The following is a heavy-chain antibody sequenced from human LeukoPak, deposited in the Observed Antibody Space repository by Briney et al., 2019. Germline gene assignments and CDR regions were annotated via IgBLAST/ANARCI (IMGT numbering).Heavy chain of an antibody. J-gene: IGHJ6*03. CDR1: RYTLTGYY. CDR2: INPKRGGT. D-gene: IGHD1-26*01. CDR3: ARAGARHYYYYMDV. Sequence: ASLKVSSEASRYTLTGYYMHCVRHAPRQGLEWIGWINPKRGGTNYTQTSQGTVTMTRDTSSSTAYRELSRLRSDNTAVYYCARAGARHYYYYMDVWGKGTTVTISS. V-gene: IGHV1-2*02.